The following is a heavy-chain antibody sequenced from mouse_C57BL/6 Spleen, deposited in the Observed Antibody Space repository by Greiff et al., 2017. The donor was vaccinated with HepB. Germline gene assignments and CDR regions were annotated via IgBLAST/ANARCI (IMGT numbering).Heavy chain of an antibody. CDR1: GYTFTSYG. Sequence: QVHVKQSGAELARPGASVKLSCKASGYTFTSYGISWVKQRTGQGLEWIGEIYPRSGNTYYNEKFKGKATLTADKSSSTAYMELRSLTSEDSAVYFCARRRDYGNQYYYAMDYWGQGTSVTVSS. J-gene: IGHJ4*01. CDR3: ARRRDYGNQYYYAMDY. CDR2: IYPRSGNT. D-gene: IGHD2-1*01. V-gene: IGHV1-81*01.